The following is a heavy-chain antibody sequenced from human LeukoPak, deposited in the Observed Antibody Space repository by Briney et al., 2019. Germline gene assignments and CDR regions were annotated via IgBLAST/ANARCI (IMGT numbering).Heavy chain of an antibody. Sequence: SETLSLTCTVSGGSISSYYWSWIRQPPGKGLEWIGYIYYSGSTNYNPSLKSRVTISVDTSKNQFSLKLSSVTAADTAVYYCARDRGSDLDYWGQGTLVTVSS. CDR3: ARDRGSDLDY. J-gene: IGHJ4*02. V-gene: IGHV4-59*01. CDR1: GGSISSYY. CDR2: IYYSGST. D-gene: IGHD6-19*01.